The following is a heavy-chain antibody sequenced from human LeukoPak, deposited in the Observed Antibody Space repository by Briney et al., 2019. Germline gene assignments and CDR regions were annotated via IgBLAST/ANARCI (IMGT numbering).Heavy chain of an antibody. CDR2: INPRGGST. D-gene: IGHD3-22*01. CDR1: GYTFTSYY. V-gene: IGHV1-46*01. CDR3: ARVKSYYYDTSDKDAFDI. J-gene: IGHJ3*02. Sequence: ASVKVSCKASGYTFTSYYMHWVRQAPGQGLEWMGIINPRGGSTSYTQKFQGRVTMTRDTSTSTVYMELSSLRSEDTAVYYCARVKSYYYDTSDKDAFDIWGQGTMVTVSS.